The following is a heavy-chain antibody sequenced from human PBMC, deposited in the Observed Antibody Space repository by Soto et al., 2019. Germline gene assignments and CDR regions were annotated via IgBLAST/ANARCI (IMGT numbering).Heavy chain of an antibody. CDR1: GGSVNGYY. J-gene: IGHJ5*02. D-gene: IGHD3-3*01. CDR2: INHTGGT. CDR3: ATRITVFGLLIPPFEP. V-gene: IGHV4-34*01. Sequence: PSETLSLTWAVYGGSVNGYYWNWIRQPPGKGLEWIGEINHTGGTHYNPSLKSRFTMSVDTSKNQFSLSLSSVTAADTSIYYCATRITVFGLLIPPFEPWGQGTQVTVSS.